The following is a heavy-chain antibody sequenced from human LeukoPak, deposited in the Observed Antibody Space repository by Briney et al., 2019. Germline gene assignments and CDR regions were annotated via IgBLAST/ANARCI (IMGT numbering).Heavy chain of an antibody. CDR1: GGSISSSSYY. V-gene: IGHV4-39*07. Sequence: PSETLSLTCTVSGGSISSSSYYWGRIRQPPGKGLEWIGSIYYSGSTYYNPSLKSRVTISVDTSKNQFSLKLSSVTAADTAVYYCARGGETGTAYYYYMDVWGKGTTVTVSS. J-gene: IGHJ6*03. D-gene: IGHD3-10*01. CDR3: ARGGETGTAYYYYMDV. CDR2: IYYSGST.